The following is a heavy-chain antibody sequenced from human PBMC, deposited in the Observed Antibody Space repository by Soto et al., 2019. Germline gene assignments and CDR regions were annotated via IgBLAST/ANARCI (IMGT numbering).Heavy chain of an antibody. CDR2: ITSTADTYAT. V-gene: IGHV3-73*01. J-gene: IGHJ3*02. Sequence: EVQLVESGGGLVQPGGSLKLSCAASGFSFSDSVMHWVRQVSGKGLEWVGRITSTADTYATAYTASVKGRFTVSRDDSKNTAYLQMNSLKTEDTAVYYCTGSLSFGFDIWGQGTMVHVSS. D-gene: IGHD3-10*01. CDR3: TGSLSFGFDI. CDR1: GFSFSDSV.